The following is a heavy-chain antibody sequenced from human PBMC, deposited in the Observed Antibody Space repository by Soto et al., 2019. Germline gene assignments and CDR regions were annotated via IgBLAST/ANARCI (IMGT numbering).Heavy chain of an antibody. CDR3: ARGSGGVAVPGYCDA. D-gene: IGHD6-19*01. CDR1: GASINSGGYY. Sequence: QVQLQESGPGLVQPSQTLSLYCSVSGASINSGGYYWTWIRQHPGKGLEWIGYIYNSGNTFYNPSLKSRVTKSVDTSKSHFSLKLTSVTAADTAFYYCARGSGGVAVPGYCDAWGQGTLVTVSP. V-gene: IGHV4-31*03. CDR2: IYNSGNT. J-gene: IGHJ4*02.